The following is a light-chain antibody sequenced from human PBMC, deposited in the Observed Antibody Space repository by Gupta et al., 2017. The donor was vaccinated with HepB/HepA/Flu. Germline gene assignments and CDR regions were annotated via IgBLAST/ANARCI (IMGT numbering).Light chain of an antibody. J-gene: IGLJ3*02. CDR3: ETWDRSLSAAV. V-gene: IGLV1-51*01. Sequence: QSVFTQPPSVSAAPGQKVTISCSGSSSNIGNNYVSWYQQLPGTAPKLLIYDNNKRPSGTPDRFSGSKSGTSATLGITGLQTGDEADYYCETWDRSLSAAVFGGGTKLTVL. CDR2: DNN. CDR1: SSNIGNNY.